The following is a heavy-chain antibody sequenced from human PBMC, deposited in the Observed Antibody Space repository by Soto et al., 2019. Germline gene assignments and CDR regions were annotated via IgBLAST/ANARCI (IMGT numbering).Heavy chain of an antibody. CDR3: ARDVGLARFDP. J-gene: IGHJ5*02. Sequence: PSETLSLTCTDSAGSIRHYHWHLNRQPAGKGLEWIGRIYTSGSTNYNPSLKSRVTMSVDTSKNQFSLKLSSVTAADTAVYYCARDVGLARFDPWGQGTLVTVSS. CDR1: AGSIRHYH. CDR2: IYTSGST. D-gene: IGHD1-26*01. V-gene: IGHV4-4*07.